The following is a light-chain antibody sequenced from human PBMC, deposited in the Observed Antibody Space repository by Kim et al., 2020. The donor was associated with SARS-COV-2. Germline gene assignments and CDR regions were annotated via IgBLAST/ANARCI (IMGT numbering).Light chain of an antibody. Sequence: SYELTQPPSVSVAPGKTATISCGGNSIGSKSVHWYQQKTGQAPILVIYYDTDRPSGIPERFSGSNSENTATLTISRVGAGDEADYYCQVWGDSSDQLWVFGGGTQLTVL. CDR2: YDT. V-gene: IGLV3-21*04. J-gene: IGLJ3*02. CDR1: SIGSKS. CDR3: QVWGDSSDQLWV.